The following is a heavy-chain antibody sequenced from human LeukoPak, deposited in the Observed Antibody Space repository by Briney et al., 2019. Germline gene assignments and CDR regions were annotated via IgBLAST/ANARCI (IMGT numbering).Heavy chain of an antibody. CDR1: GFTFSTFP. J-gene: IGHJ6*03. D-gene: IGHD6-6*01. CDR3: ARVGRVSIYPSYMDV. CDR2: ISHDGRDT. Sequence: GTSLRLSCEASGFTFSTFPMHWVRQTPDKRLEWVEVISHDGRDTYYADSVKGRFTISRDNSKNTLYLQMNSLSPEDTAVVFCARVGRVSIYPSYMDVWGKGTTVIVSS. V-gene: IGHV3-30*04.